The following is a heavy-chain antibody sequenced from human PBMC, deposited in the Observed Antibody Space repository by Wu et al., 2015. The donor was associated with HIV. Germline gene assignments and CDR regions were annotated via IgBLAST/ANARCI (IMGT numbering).Heavy chain of an antibody. D-gene: IGHD3-9*01. V-gene: IGHV1-2*02. CDR2: VNPDSGGT. CDR1: GYTFTDYY. J-gene: IGHJ6*03. CDR3: ARGILDYDILTGYYSYYYYMDV. Sequence: QVHLVQSRAEVKKPGASVKVSCKASGYTFTDYYMHWVRQAPGQGLEWMGWVNPDSGGTKYAQKFQGRVTMTRDTSISTVYMELSRLRSDDTAVYYCARGILDYDILTGYYSYYYYMDVWGKGTTVTVSS.